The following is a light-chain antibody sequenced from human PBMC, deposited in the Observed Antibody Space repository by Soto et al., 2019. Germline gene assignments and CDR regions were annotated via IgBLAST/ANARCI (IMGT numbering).Light chain of an antibody. CDR3: QQRSNWPPTWT. J-gene: IGKJ1*01. CDR2: DAS. Sequence: EIVLTQSPATLSLSPGERATLSCRASQSVSTSLAWYQQKPGLAPRLLIYDASNRATGIPVRFSGSGSGTDFTLTISSLEPEDFAVYYCQQRSNWPPTWTFGQGTKVEIK. V-gene: IGKV3-11*01. CDR1: QSVSTS.